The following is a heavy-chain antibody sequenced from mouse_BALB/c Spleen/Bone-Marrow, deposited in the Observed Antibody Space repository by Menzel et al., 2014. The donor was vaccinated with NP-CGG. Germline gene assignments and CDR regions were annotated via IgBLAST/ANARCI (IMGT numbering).Heavy chain of an antibody. D-gene: IGHD2-1*01. CDR3: ARGGNYRFDY. V-gene: IGHV1-82*01. Sequence: VQLQQSGPELVKPGASVKISCKASGYAFSSSWMNWVKQRPGQGLEWIGRIYPGDGDTNYNGKFKGKATLTADKSSSTAYMQLSSLTSVDSAVYFCARGGNYRFDYWGQGTALTGSS. CDR2: IYPGDGDT. J-gene: IGHJ2*01. CDR1: GYAFSSSW.